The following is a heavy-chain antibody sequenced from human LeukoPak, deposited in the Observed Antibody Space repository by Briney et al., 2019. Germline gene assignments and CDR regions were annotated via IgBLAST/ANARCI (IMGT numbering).Heavy chain of an antibody. J-gene: IGHJ4*02. D-gene: IGHD4-23*01. V-gene: IGHV4-59*01. CDR2: IYYSGST. CDR1: GGSISSYY. CDR3: ASLNDDYGGNSPIDY. Sequence: SETLSLTCTVSGGSISSYYWSWIRQPPGKGLEWIGYIYYSGSTNYNPSLKSRVTISVDTSKNQFSLKLSSVTAADTAVYYCASLNDDYGGNSPIDYWGQGTLVTVSS.